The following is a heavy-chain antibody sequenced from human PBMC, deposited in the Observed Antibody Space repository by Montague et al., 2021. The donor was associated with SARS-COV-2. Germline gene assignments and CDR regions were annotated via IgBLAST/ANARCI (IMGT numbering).Heavy chain of an antibody. CDR3: AIAGYSSNWDNWIDP. CDR2: IYSKGGA. D-gene: IGHD6-13*01. V-gene: IGHV4-4*07. J-gene: IGHJ5*02. Sequence: SETLSLTCRVSGDSISDYYWSWIRQSGWKGLEWVGRIYSKGGANYNPSLKSRVTMSVDTSKNQFSLKLNSVTAADTAFYYCAIAGYSSNWDNWIDPWGQGTRVTVSS. CDR1: GDSISDYY.